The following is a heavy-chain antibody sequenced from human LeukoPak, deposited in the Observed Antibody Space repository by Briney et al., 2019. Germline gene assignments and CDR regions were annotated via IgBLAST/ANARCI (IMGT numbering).Heavy chain of an antibody. V-gene: IGHV1-8*03. D-gene: IGHD3-10*01. Sequence: ASVKVSCKASGYTFTSYDINWVRQATGQGLEWMGWMNPNSGNTGYAQKFQGRVTITRNTSISTAYMELSSLRSEDTAVYYCARVPGFGRFGDYWGQGTLVTVSS. J-gene: IGHJ4*02. CDR1: GYTFTSYD. CDR3: ARVPGFGRFGDY. CDR2: MNPNSGNT.